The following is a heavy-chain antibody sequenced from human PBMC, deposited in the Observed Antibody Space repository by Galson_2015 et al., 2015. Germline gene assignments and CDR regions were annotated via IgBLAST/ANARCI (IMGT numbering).Heavy chain of an antibody. V-gene: IGHV1-69*13. Sequence: SVKVSCKASGGTFSSYAISWVRQAPGQGLEWMGGIIPIFGTADYAQKFQGRVTITADESTSTAYMELSSLRSEDTAVYYCAGVPTGTTGGDAFDIWGQGTMVTVSS. CDR3: AGVPTGTTGGDAFDI. CDR2: IIPIFGTA. CDR1: GGTFSSYA. D-gene: IGHD1-1*01. J-gene: IGHJ3*02.